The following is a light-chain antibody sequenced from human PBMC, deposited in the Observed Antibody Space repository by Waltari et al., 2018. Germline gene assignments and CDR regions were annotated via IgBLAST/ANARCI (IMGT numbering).Light chain of an antibody. J-gene: IGLJ2*01. CDR2: DVS. Sequence: QSALTQPRSVSGSPGQSATISCTGTSSDVGGYNYVSWYQQHPGKAPKLMIYDVSKRPSGVPDRFSGSKSGNTASLTISGLQAEDEADYYCCSYAGSYTSLFGGGTKLTVL. CDR3: CSYAGSYTSL. V-gene: IGLV2-11*01. CDR1: SSDVGGYNY.